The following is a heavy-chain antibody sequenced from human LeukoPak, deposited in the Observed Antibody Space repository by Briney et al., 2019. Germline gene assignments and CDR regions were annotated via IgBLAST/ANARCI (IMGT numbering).Heavy chain of an antibody. V-gene: IGHV1-2*02. CDR3: ARAAHPSDYDFWSGLNY. J-gene: IGHJ4*02. CDR2: INPNSGGT. D-gene: IGHD3-3*01. Sequence: ASVKVSCKASGYTFASYGISWVRQAPGQGLEWMGWINPNSGGTNYAQKFQGRVTMTRDTSISTAYMELSRLRSDDTAVYYCARAAHPSDYDFWSGLNYWGQGTLVTVSS. CDR1: GYTFASYG.